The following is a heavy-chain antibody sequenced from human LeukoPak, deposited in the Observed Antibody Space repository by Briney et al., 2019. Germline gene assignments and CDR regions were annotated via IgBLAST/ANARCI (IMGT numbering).Heavy chain of an antibody. CDR1: GYTFTGYY. CDR2: INPNSGGT. V-gene: IGHV1-2*02. D-gene: IGHD2-15*01. J-gene: IGHJ4*02. CDR3: ARPDCSGGSCHDYFDY. Sequence: ASVKVSCKASGYTFTGYYMHWVRQAPGQGLEWMGWINPNSGGTNYAQKFQGRVTMTRDTSINTAYMELRRLKSDDTAVYYCARPDCSGGSCHDYFDYWGQGTLVTVSS.